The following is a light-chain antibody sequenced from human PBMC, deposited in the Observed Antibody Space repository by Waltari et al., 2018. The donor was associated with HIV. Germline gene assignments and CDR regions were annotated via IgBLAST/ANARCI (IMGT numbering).Light chain of an antibody. CDR2: DVT. CDR1: SSDVGGYTF. Sequence: QSALTQPRSVSGSPGQSVPISCPGTSSDVGGYTFVSWYQHHPGKAPKLVISDVTKRPSGVPDRFSGSKSGNTASLTISGLQAEDEADYYCCSYSGSGTLYVFGTGTEVTVL. V-gene: IGLV2-11*01. J-gene: IGLJ1*01. CDR3: CSYSGSGTLYV.